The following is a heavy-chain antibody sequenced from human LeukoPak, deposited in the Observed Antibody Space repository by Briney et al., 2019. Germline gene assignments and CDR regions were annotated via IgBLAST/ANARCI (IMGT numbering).Heavy chain of an antibody. D-gene: IGHD5-18*01. CDR2: ISSSGSTI. Sequence: GGSLRLSCAASGFTFSSYEMNWVRQAPGKGLEWVSYISSSGSTIYYADSVKGRFTISRDNAKNSLYLQMNSLRAEDTAVYYCARERYGYFDYWGQGTLVTVSP. CDR3: ARERYGYFDY. J-gene: IGHJ4*02. V-gene: IGHV3-48*03. CDR1: GFTFSSYE.